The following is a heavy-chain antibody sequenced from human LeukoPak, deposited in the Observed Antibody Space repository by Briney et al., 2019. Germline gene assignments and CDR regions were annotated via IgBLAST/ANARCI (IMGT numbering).Heavy chain of an antibody. Sequence: GGSLRLSCAASGFTFSTYGMHWVRQAPGKGLEWVALLRYDGTNKYYADSVKGRFTISRDNSKNTLYLQMNSLRAEDTAVYYCAKGAHYFGSGSFRRGHYFDSWGQGTLVTVPS. CDR1: GFTFSTYG. J-gene: IGHJ4*02. D-gene: IGHD3-10*01. CDR2: LRYDGTNK. CDR3: AKGAHYFGSGSFRRGHYFDS. V-gene: IGHV3-30*02.